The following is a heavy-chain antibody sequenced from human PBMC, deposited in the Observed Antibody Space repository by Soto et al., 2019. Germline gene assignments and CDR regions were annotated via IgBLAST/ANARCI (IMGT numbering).Heavy chain of an antibody. Sequence: QVQLVQSGAEVKKPGASVKVSCKASGYTFTSYYMHWVRQAPGQGLEWMGIINPSGGSTSYAQKFQGRVTMTRDTSTSTVYMELSSLRSEDTAVYYCARDLSQYNWNDGPLYYYYGMDVWGQGTTVTVSS. CDR1: GYTFTSYY. CDR2: INPSGGST. J-gene: IGHJ6*02. D-gene: IGHD1-20*01. V-gene: IGHV1-46*01. CDR3: ARDLSQYNWNDGPLYYYYGMDV.